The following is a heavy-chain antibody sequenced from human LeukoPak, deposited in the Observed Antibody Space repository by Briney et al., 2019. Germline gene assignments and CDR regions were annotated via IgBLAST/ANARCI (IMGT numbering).Heavy chain of an antibody. Sequence: GGSLRLSCATSGFTFSSYGMHWVRQAPGKGLEWLAFIRYDGSNKYYGDSVRGRFTISRDNSKNTPYLQMNSLRAEDTAVYYCARDYDVYEYYYYYYYMDVWGKGTTVTVSS. CDR3: ARDYDVYEYYYYYYYMDV. CDR1: GFTFSSYG. CDR2: IRYDGSNK. V-gene: IGHV3-30*02. D-gene: IGHD3-3*01. J-gene: IGHJ6*03.